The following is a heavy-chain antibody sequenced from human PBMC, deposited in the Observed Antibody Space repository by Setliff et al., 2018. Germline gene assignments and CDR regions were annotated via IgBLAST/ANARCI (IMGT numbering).Heavy chain of an antibody. Sequence: VASVKVSCKASGYTFTSYGISWVRQAPGQGLEWMGWISAYNGNTNYAQKLQGRVTMTTDTSTSTAYMELRSLRSDDTAVYYCARVGVNYYDSSGYHRSPYYYYYGMDVWGQGTTVTVSS. V-gene: IGHV1-18*01. CDR2: ISAYNGNT. CDR3: ARVGVNYYDSSGYHRSPYYYYYGMDV. J-gene: IGHJ6*02. D-gene: IGHD3-22*01. CDR1: GYTFTSYG.